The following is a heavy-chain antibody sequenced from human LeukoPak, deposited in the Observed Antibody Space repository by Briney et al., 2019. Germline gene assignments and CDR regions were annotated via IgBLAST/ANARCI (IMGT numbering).Heavy chain of an antibody. D-gene: IGHD4-17*01. CDR1: GFTFSNYA. CDR2: ISYHGSNK. CDR3: AKDWLYYGDYCYAFDI. J-gene: IGHJ3*02. V-gene: IGHV3-30*18. Sequence: GRSLRLSCAASGFTFSNYAMHWVRQAPGKGLEWVAIISYHGSNKYYSDSMKGRFTISRDNSKNTLYLQMNSLKTEDTAVYYCAKDWLYYGDYCYAFDIWGQGTMVTVSS.